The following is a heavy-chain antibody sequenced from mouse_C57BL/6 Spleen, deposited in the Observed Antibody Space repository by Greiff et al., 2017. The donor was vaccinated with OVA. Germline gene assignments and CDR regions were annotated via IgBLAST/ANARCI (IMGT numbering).Heavy chain of an antibody. D-gene: IGHD4-1*01. V-gene: IGHV1-81*01. CDR2: IYPRSGNT. CDR1: GYTFTSYG. Sequence: VHLVESGAELARPGASVKLSCKASGYTFTSYGISWVKQRTGQGLEWIGEIYPRSGNTYYNEKFKGKATLTADKSSSTAYMELRSLTSEDSAVYFCARDWDGLFDYWGQGTTLTVSS. J-gene: IGHJ2*01. CDR3: ARDWDGLFDY.